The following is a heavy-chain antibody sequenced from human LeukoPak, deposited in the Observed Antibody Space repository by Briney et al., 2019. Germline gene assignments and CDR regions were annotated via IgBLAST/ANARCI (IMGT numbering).Heavy chain of an antibody. CDR3: AGGSDLWSGYRYYFDY. J-gene: IGHJ4*02. CDR1: GYSISSGYY. V-gene: IGHV4-38-2*01. D-gene: IGHD3-3*01. CDR2: IYHSGST. Sequence: PSETLSFTCAVSGYSISSGYYWGWIRQPPGQGLEWIGSIYHSGSTYYNPPLKSRFTISVATSKNHFSLKLSSVTAADTAVYYCAGGSDLWSGYRYYFDYWGQGTLVTVSS.